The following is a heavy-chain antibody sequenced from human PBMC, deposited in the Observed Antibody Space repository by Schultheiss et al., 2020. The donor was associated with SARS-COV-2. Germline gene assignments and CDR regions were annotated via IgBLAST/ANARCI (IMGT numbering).Heavy chain of an antibody. V-gene: IGHV4-59*01. CDR3: AREERRGWSFQH. CDR2: IYYSGST. D-gene: IGHD6-19*01. J-gene: IGHJ1*01. Sequence: SETLSLTCTVSGGSISSYYWSWIRQPPGKGLEWIGYIYYSGSTYYNPSLKSRVTISVDTSKNQFSLKLSSVTAADTAVYYCAREERRGWSFQHWGQGTLVTVSS. CDR1: GGSISSYY.